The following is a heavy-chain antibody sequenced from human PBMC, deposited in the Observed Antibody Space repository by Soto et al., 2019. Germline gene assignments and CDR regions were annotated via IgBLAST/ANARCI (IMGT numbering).Heavy chain of an antibody. CDR2: MSPNGNT. CDR1: GYTFASYD. CDR3: ASRRLLGIAAAGTHYYYGMDV. D-gene: IGHD6-13*01. Sequence: ASVKVSCKASGYTFASYDINGVRQATGQGLEWMGWMSPNGNTGYAQEFQGRITMTSDTSTSTAYMELSSLRSEDTAVYYCASRRLLGIAAAGTHYYYGMDVWGQGNTVTVSS. J-gene: IGHJ6*02. V-gene: IGHV1-8*01.